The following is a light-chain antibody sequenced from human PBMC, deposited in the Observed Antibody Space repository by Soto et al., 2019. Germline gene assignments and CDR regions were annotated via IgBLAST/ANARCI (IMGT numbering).Light chain of an antibody. V-gene: IGKV1-5*03. Sequence: DIQMTQSPSTLSASVGDRVTITCRASQSISSWLAWYQQKPGKAPKLLIYKASSLESGVPSRFSGSGSGTEFTLTISSLQPDDFATYYCQQYYSYSWTLGQGTNLHIK. CDR2: KAS. CDR3: QQYYSYSWT. J-gene: IGKJ1*01. CDR1: QSISSW.